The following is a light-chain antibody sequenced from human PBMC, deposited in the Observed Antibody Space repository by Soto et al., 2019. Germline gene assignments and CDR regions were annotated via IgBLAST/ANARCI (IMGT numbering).Light chain of an antibody. J-gene: IGKJ3*01. V-gene: IGKV1-33*01. CDR3: QQYGDLPFT. CDR2: DAS. Sequence: DIQMTQSPSSLSASIGDRVTITCQASQGISNSLNWFHHTPGKAPKLLIYDASNLETGVPPRFSGGGSVTEFTFTISSLQPEDIGTYCCQQYGDLPFTFGPGTKVAIK. CDR1: QGISNS.